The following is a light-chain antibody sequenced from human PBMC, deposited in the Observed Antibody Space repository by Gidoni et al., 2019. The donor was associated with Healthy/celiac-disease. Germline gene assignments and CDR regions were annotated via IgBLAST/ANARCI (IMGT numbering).Light chain of an antibody. CDR3: QQYGSSPLT. CDR2: GAS. J-gene: IGKJ4*01. CDR1: QSVSSSY. V-gene: IGKV3-20*01. Sequence: EIVLPQSPGTLSLSPGERATLSCRASQSVSSSYLAWYQQKPGQAPRLLIYGASSRATGIPDRFSGSGSVTDFTLTISRLEPEDFAVYYCQQYGSSPLTFGGGTKVEIK.